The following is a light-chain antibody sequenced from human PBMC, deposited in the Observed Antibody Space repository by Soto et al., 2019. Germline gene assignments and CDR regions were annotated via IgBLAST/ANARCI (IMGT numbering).Light chain of an antibody. CDR2: AAS. J-gene: IGKJ1*01. V-gene: IGKV1-39*01. CDR1: QSISSY. Sequence: DIQMTQSPSSLSASVGDRVTITCRASQSISSYLNWYQQKPGKAPKLLIYAASSLQSGVPSRFSGSGSGTDVTLIISSLQPEDFATYYCQQCYSTPWTFGQGTKVEIK. CDR3: QQCYSTPWT.